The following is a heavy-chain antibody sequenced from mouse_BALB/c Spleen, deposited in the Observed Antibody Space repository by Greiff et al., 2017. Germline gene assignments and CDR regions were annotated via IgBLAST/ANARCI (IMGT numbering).Heavy chain of an antibody. CDR3: TSPGDYRYTWFAY. Sequence: EVKLMESGGGLVQPGGSMKLSCVASGFTFSNYWMNWVRQSPEKGLEWVAEIRLKSNNYATHYAESVKGRFTISRDDSKSSVYLQMNNLRAEDTGIYYCTSPGDYRYTWFAYWGQGTLVTVSA. J-gene: IGHJ3*01. CDR1: GFTFSNYW. V-gene: IGHV6-6*02. D-gene: IGHD2-14*01. CDR2: IRLKSNNYAT.